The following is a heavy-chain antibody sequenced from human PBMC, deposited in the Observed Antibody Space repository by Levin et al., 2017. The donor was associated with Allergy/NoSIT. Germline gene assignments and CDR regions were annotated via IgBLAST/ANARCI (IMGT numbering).Heavy chain of an antibody. J-gene: IGHJ4*02. V-gene: IGHV1-69*13. CDR1: GGTFSNYA. Sequence: SVKVSCKASGGTFSNYAVSWVRQAPGRGLEWVGGIFPSYAITNYAQKFQGRATITADESTNTVYLELSSLRPDDTGIYYCARDKTRPELVIEFWGQGTLVTVSS. CDR2: IFPSYAIT. CDR3: ARDKTRPELVIEF. D-gene: IGHD1-14*01.